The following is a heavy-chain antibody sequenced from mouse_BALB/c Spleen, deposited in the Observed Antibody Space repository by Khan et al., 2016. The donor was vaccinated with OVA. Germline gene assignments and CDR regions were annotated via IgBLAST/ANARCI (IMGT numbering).Heavy chain of an antibody. CDR3: VRGNYYGYYFDY. D-gene: IGHD1-1*01. Sequence: VPLKESGPGLVKPSQSLSLTCTVTGYSITSGYAWNWIRQFPGNKLEWMGYISSSGGTSYNPSLNSRISITRDTSKNQFFLQLNSVTTEDTTTYYGVRGNYYGYYFDYWGQGTPLTVSS. CDR2: ISSSGGT. CDR1: GYSITSGYA. V-gene: IGHV3-2*02. J-gene: IGHJ2*01.